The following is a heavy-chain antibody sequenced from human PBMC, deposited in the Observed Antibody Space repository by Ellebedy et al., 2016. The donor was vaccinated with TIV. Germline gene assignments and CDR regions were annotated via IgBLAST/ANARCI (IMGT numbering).Heavy chain of an antibody. V-gene: IGHV3-23*01. CDR3: ANSPTTVTTRDAFDI. CDR1: GFTFSSYA. CDR2: ISGSGGST. J-gene: IGHJ3*02. D-gene: IGHD4-17*01. Sequence: GGSLRLXXAASGFTFSSYAMSWVRQAPGRGLEWVSAISGSGGSTYYADSVKGRFTISRDNSKNTLYLQMNSLRAEDTAVYYCANSPTTVTTRDAFDIWGQGTMVTVSS.